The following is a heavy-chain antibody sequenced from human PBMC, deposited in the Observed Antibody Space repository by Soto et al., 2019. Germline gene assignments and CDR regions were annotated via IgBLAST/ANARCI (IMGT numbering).Heavy chain of an antibody. CDR2: IIPIPGTA. V-gene: IGHV1-69*01. Sequence: QVQLVQSGAEVKKPGSSVKVSCKASGGTFGSYAISWVRQAPGQGLEWMGGIIPIPGTANYAHKFKGRVTMAADESTSTAYMELSSLRSEDTAVYYCARSQGSSTSLEIYYYYYYGMDVWGQGTTVTVSS. D-gene: IGHD2-2*01. CDR3: ARSQGSSTSLEIYYYYYYGMDV. J-gene: IGHJ6*02. CDR1: GGTFGSYA.